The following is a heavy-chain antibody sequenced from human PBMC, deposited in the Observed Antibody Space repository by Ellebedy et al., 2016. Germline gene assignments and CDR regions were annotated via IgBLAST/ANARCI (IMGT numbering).Heavy chain of an antibody. CDR2: ISSSSSYI. V-gene: IGHV3-21*01. Sequence: GESLKISXAASGFTFSSYSMNWVRQAPGKGLEWVSSISSSSSYIYYADSVKGRFTISRDNAKNSLYLQMNSLRAEDTAVYYCARDPLHQGAVTTRSWGQGTLVTVSS. D-gene: IGHD4-17*01. CDR3: ARDPLHQGAVTTRS. J-gene: IGHJ4*02. CDR1: GFTFSSYS.